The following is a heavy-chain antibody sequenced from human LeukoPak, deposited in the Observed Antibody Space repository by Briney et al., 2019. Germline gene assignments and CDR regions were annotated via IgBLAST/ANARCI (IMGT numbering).Heavy chain of an antibody. J-gene: IGHJ5*02. CDR3: ARGPRRERPRNWFDP. V-gene: IGHV4-34*01. D-gene: IGHD6-6*01. CDR2: INHDGST. Sequence: SETLSLTCAVTGGSFSGYYWNWIRQPPGKGLEWIGEINHDGSTNYKPSLKSRVTISVDTPKNQFSLKVSSVTAADTAVYYCARGPRRERPRNWFDPWGQGTLVTVSS. CDR1: GGSFSGYY.